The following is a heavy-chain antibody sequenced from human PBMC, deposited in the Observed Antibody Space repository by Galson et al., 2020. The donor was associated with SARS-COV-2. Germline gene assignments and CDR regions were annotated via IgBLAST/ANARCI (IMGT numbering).Heavy chain of an antibody. CDR1: GYRFTSYW. Sequence: GESLQISCQASGYRFTSYWIGWVRQMPGKGLEWMGIVFPGDSETRYSPSFQGQVTISADKSISTAYLQWSSLKASDTAMYYCARHTADCSNGICYADYYHGMDVWGQGTAVTVS. CDR3: ARHTADCSNGICYADYYHGMDV. V-gene: IGHV5-51*01. CDR2: VFPGDSET. D-gene: IGHD2-8*01. J-gene: IGHJ6*02.